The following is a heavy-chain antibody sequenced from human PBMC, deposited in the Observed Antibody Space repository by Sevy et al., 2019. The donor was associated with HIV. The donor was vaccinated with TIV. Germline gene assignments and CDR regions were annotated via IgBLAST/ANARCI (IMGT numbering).Heavy chain of an antibody. V-gene: IGHV3-23*01. CDR1: GFTFSTYA. J-gene: IGHJ6*02. Sequence: GGSLRLSCLASGFTFSTYAMSWVRQAPGKGLEWVSAISGSGGSEYYDDPVGGRVTISRDKSKKTLYLEMNSLRAEDTAVYYCAKGDRTFYGMDVWGQGTTVTVSS. D-gene: IGHD2-15*01. CDR3: AKGDRTFYGMDV. CDR2: ISGSGGSE.